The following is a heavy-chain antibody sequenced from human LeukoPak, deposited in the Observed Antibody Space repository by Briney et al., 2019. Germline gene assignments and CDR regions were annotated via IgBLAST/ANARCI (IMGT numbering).Heavy chain of an antibody. CDR2: VDPDSGGT. J-gene: IGHJ4*02. Sequence: GASVKVSCKTSGYTFTGYYIHWVRQAPGQGLEWMGWVDPDSGGTNYAQKFQGRVTMTRDTSITTAYMELSRLKSDDTAVYYCATVRDIVVGGGPYYFDYWGQGTLVTVSS. D-gene: IGHD2-15*01. CDR1: GYTFTGYY. CDR3: ATVRDIVVGGGPYYFDY. V-gene: IGHV1-2*02.